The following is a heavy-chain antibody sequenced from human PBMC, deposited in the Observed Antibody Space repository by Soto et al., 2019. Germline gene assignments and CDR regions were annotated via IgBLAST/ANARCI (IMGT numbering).Heavy chain of an antibody. V-gene: IGHV3-48*01. J-gene: IGHJ5*02. D-gene: IGHD1-1*01. CDR2: ISSSSTTI. CDR1: GFTFSSYS. Sequence: LRLSCVVTGFTFSSYSMNWVRQAPGKGLEWVSHISSSSTTIYYADSVKGRFTISRDNAKNTLYLQMNSLRAEDTAVYYCARAKARTELTTYNWFDPWGQGTLVTVSS. CDR3: ARAKARTELTTYNWFDP.